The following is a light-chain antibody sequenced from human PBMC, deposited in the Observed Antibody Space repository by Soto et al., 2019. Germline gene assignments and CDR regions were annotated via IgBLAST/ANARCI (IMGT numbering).Light chain of an antibody. V-gene: IGLV2-14*03. CDR3: SSYTGSTTLVV. CDR2: DVS. Sequence: QSALTQPASVSGSPGQSITISCTGTSSDVGGYNYVSWYQQHPGKAPKLMIYDVSNRPSGVSNRFSGSRSGNTASLPISGLQAGDEAHYYCSSYTGSTTLVVFGGGTKLTVL. CDR1: SSDVGGYNY. J-gene: IGLJ2*01.